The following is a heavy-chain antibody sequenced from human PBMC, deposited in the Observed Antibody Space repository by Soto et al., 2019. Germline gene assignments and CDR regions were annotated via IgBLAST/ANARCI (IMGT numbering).Heavy chain of an antibody. Sequence: GGSLRLSCAASGFTFSSYAMNWVRQAPGKGLEWVSTISGSGVSTYYADSVKGRFTISRDNSKNTLYLQMNSLRAEDTAVYYCAKDRQGSYFDYWGQGTLVTFSS. V-gene: IGHV3-23*01. CDR1: GFTFSSYA. J-gene: IGHJ4*02. D-gene: IGHD1-26*01. CDR3: AKDRQGSYFDY. CDR2: ISGSGVST.